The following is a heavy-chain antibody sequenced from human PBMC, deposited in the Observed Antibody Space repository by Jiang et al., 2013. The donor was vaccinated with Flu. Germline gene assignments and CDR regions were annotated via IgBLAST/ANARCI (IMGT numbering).Heavy chain of an antibody. D-gene: IGHD3-16*02. CDR3: AKVPYRYSSGWVDAFDT. CDR2: INWNSGSI. J-gene: IGHJ3*02. CDR1: GFTFEDYA. Sequence: QLVESGGGLVQPGRSLRLSCAASGFTFEDYAMHWIRQAPGKGLEWVSGINWNSGSIGYADSAEGRFTISRDNAKKSLYLQMNSLRAEDTAFYFCAKVPYRYSSGWVDAFDTWGQGTLVVVSS. V-gene: IGHV3-9*01.